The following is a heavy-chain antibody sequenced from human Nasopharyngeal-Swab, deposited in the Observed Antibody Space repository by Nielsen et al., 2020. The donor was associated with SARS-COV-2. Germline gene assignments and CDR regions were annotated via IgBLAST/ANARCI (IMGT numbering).Heavy chain of an antibody. CDR1: GFTISSYE. V-gene: IGHV3-48*03. J-gene: IGHJ5*02. Sequence: GESLKISCAASGFTISSYEMNGVRQARGKGLEWVSYISSSGSTIYYADSVKGRFTISRDNAKNSLYLQMNSLRAEDTAVYYCAREGVYDYGDYGWFDPWGQGTLVTVSS. CDR3: AREGVYDYGDYGWFDP. D-gene: IGHD4-17*01. CDR2: ISSSGSTI.